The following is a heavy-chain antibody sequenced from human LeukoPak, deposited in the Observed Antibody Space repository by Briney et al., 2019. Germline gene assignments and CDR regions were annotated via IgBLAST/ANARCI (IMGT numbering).Heavy chain of an antibody. CDR2: INPNSGGT. D-gene: IGHD1-26*01. CDR1: GYTFTGYY. Sequence: GASVKVSCKASGYTFTGYYMHWVRQAPGQGLEWMGWINPNSGGTNYAQEFQGRVTMTRDTSISTAYMELSRLRSDDTAVYYCARGIVGATTGDWGQGTLVTVSS. CDR3: ARGIVGATTGD. J-gene: IGHJ4*02. V-gene: IGHV1-2*02.